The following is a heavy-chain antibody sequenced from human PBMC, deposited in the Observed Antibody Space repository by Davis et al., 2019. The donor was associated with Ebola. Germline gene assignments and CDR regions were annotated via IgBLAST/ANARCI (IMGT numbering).Heavy chain of an antibody. J-gene: IGHJ6*03. CDR2: IYYSGST. CDR1: GGSISSYY. D-gene: IGHD2-2*01. V-gene: IGHV4-59*12. CDR3: AREVVDSYYMDV. Sequence: PSETLSLTCTVSGGSISSYYWSWIRQPPGKGLEWIGSIYYSGSTYYNPSLKSRVTISVDTSKNQFSLKLSSVTAADTAVYYCAREVVDSYYMDVWGKGTTVTVSS.